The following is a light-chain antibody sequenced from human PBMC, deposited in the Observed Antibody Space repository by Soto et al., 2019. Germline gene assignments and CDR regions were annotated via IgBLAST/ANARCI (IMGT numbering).Light chain of an antibody. CDR1: QSVSSN. J-gene: IGKJ5*01. Sequence: ESVLPPSPGTLSLSPGERAPLSCRASQSVSSNYLAWYQQKPGQVPRLLIYDTSNRATGIPARFSGSGSGTEFTLTISSLQSEDFAVYYCQQYNNWPTFGQGTRLEIK. CDR3: QQYNNWPT. V-gene: IGKV3-15*01. CDR2: DTS.